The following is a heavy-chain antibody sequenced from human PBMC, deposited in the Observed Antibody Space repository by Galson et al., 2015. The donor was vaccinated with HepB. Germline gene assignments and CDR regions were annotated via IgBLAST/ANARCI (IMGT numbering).Heavy chain of an antibody. D-gene: IGHD3-10*01. CDR3: ARDYGSGSKLDY. CDR2: IWHDGSNK. V-gene: IGHV3-33*01. Sequence: SLRLSCAASGFTFSSYGMHWVRQAPGKGLEWVAVIWHDGSNKYYADSVKGRFTISRDNSKNTLYLQMNSLRAGDTAVYYCARDYGSGSKLDYWGQGTLVTVSS. J-gene: IGHJ4*02. CDR1: GFTFSSYG.